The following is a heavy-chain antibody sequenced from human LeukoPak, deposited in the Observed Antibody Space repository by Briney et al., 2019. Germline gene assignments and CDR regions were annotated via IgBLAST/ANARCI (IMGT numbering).Heavy chain of an antibody. Sequence: ASVKVSCKASGYTFTSYGFSWVRQAPGQGLEWMGGINPNSGDTHYAQKFQGRVTMTWDTSIRTAYMELSSLRSDDSAVYYCARGRAVNAPADWVQETLVTVSS. D-gene: IGHD6-19*01. CDR1: GYTFTSYG. J-gene: IGHJ4*02. CDR3: ARGRAVNAPAD. V-gene: IGHV1-2*02. CDR2: INPNSGDT.